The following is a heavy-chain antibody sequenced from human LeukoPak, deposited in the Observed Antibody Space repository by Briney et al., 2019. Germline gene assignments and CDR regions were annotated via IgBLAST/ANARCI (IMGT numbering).Heavy chain of an antibody. CDR3: ATVGGSRWYGFSDS. J-gene: IGHJ5*01. Sequence: GGSLRLSCAASGFTFSSYAMHWARQAPGKGLEWVAVTSYDGSNKYYADSVKGRFTISRDNGKNSLYLQMSSLRAEDTAVYYCATVGGSRWYGFSDSWGQGTLVTVSS. CDR1: GFTFSSYA. D-gene: IGHD6-13*01. V-gene: IGHV3-30*04. CDR2: TSYDGSNK.